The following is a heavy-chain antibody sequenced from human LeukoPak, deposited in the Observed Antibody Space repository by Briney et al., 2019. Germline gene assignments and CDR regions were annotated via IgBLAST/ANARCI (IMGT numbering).Heavy chain of an antibody. CDR3: AKHPVSGNFDS. V-gene: IGHV3-23*01. Sequence: GGSLRLSCVASRFTFATYAVSWVRQAPGKGLEWVSAINANGIGTFYADSVKGRFTISRDNSKNTLFLQMDSLRAEDTALYYCAKHPVSGNFDSWGQGTLVTVSS. J-gene: IGHJ4*02. D-gene: IGHD5/OR15-5a*01. CDR1: RFTFATYA. CDR2: INANGIGT.